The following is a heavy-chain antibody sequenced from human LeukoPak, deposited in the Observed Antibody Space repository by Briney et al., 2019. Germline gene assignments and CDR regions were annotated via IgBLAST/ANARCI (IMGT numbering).Heavy chain of an antibody. CDR1: GFTLSSSA. CDR2: ISGSGGST. V-gene: IGHV3-23*01. D-gene: IGHD6-13*01. CDR3: AKEYSSSWYYRDYFDY. J-gene: IGHJ4*02. Sequence: GGSLRLSCAASGFTLSSSAMSWVRQVPGKGLEWVSAISGSGGSTYYADSVKGRFTISRDNSKNTLYLQMNSLRAEDTAVYYCAKEYSSSWYYRDYFDYWGQGTLVTVSS.